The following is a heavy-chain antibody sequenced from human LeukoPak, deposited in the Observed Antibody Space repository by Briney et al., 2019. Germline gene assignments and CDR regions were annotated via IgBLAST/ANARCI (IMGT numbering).Heavy chain of an antibody. D-gene: IGHD3-9*01. V-gene: IGHV3-30*02. J-gene: IGHJ4*02. CDR1: GFSFSSYG. CDR3: AKDSTGYHPGY. CDR2: IPYDGIDE. Sequence: GGSLRLSCAASGFSFSSYGMHWVRQRPGRGPEWVALIPYDGIDENYADFAKGRSTISRDNLKNTVYLLINSVRTEDTAVYYCAKDSTGYHPGYWGQGTLVTVSS.